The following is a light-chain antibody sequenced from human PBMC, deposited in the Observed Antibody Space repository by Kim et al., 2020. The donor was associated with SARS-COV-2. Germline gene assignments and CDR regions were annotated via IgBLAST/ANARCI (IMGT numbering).Light chain of an antibody. CDR2: SNN. CDR3: ATWDDSLNVVV. Sequence: QSVLTQPPSASGTPGQRVTISCSGSSSNIGSNTVNWYQHLPGTAPKLLIYSNNQRPSGVPDRFSGSKSGTSASLAISRLQSEDEADYYCATWDDSLNVVVFGGGTKLTVL. CDR1: SSNIGSNT. J-gene: IGLJ2*01. V-gene: IGLV1-44*01.